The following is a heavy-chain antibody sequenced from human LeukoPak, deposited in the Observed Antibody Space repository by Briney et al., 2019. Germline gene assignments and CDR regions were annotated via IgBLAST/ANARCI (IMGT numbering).Heavy chain of an antibody. V-gene: IGHV4-39*07. CDR1: GGSISSSSYY. CDR2: IYYSGST. CDR3: ARDMDSSGWYLIYFDY. D-gene: IGHD6-19*01. Sequence: PSETLSLTCTVSGGSISSSSYYWGWIRQPPGKGLEWIGSIYYSGSTYYNPSLKSRVTISVDTSKNQFSLKLSSVTAADTAVYYCARDMDSSGWYLIYFDYWGQGTLVTVSS. J-gene: IGHJ4*02.